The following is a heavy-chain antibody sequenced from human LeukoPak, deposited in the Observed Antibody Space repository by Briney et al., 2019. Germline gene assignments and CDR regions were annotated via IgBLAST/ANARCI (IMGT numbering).Heavy chain of an antibody. Sequence: PGGSLRLSCAASGFAFSSYSMNWVRQAPGKGREWVSSISNSSSYIYYADSVKGRFTIPRDNAKNSLYLQMNSLRAEDTAVYYCARPNVYYYDSSPWYFDLWGRGTLVTVSS. J-gene: IGHJ2*01. CDR2: ISNSSSYI. CDR3: ARPNVYYYDSSPWYFDL. CDR1: GFAFSSYS. V-gene: IGHV3-21*01. D-gene: IGHD3-22*01.